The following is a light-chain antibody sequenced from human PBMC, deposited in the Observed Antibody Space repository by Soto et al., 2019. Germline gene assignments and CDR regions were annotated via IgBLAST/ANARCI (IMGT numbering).Light chain of an antibody. J-gene: IGLJ2*01. Sequence: QAVVTQEPSLTVSPGGTVTLTCASSTGAVTSGHYANWLQQKPGQAPRALIYSTDTKHSWTPARFSGSLLGAKAALTLSGVQPEDESYYYSLLYNRGAVIFGGGTKLTVL. V-gene: IGLV7-43*01. CDR2: STD. CDR1: TGAVTSGHY. CDR3: LLYNRGAVI.